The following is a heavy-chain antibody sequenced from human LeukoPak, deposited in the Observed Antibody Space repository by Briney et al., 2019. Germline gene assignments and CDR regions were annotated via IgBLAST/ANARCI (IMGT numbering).Heavy chain of an antibody. V-gene: IGHV3-33*01. CDR2: IWYDGSNK. CDR1: GFTFSSYG. J-gene: IGHJ4*02. CDR3: ARGTDYYDSTGFDY. D-gene: IGHD3-22*01. Sequence: PGRSLRLSCEASGFTFSSYGMHWVRQAPGKGLEWVAVIWYDGSNKYYADSVKGRFTISRDNSKNTLYLQMNSLRAGDTAVYYCARGTDYYDSTGFDYWGQGTLVTVSS.